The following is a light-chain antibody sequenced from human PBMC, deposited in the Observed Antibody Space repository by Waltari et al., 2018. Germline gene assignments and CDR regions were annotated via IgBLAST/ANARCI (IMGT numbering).Light chain of an antibody. CDR1: QSVLYSSNNKNY. CDR2: WAS. CDR3: QQYYNTPIT. V-gene: IGKV4-1*01. Sequence: DIVMTQSPDSLAVSLGERATINCKSSQSVLYSSNNKNYLAWYQQKPGQPPKLLIYWASTRESGVPDRFSGSGSGTDFTLTISSLQAEDVAVYYCQQYYNTPITFDQGTRLEIK. J-gene: IGKJ5*01.